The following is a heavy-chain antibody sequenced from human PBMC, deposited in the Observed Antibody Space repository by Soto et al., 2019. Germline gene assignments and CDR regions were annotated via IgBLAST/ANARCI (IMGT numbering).Heavy chain of an antibody. J-gene: IGHJ4*02. D-gene: IGHD3-16*01. CDR2: ISGSGGST. CDR1: GFTFSSYA. Sequence: GGSLRLSCAASGFTFSSYAMSWVRQAPGKGLEWVSAISGSGGSTYYADSVKGRFTISRDNSKNTLYLQMNSLRAEDTAVYYCAKLYYDYIWGSSTDYWGQGTLVTVSS. CDR3: AKLYYDYIWGSSTDY. V-gene: IGHV3-23*01.